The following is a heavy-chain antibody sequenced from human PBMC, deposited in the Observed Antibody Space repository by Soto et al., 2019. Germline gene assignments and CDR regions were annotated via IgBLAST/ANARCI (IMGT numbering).Heavy chain of an antibody. V-gene: IGHV3-48*02. CDR1: GFTFSSYS. CDR2: ISSSSSTI. D-gene: IGHD1-26*01. Sequence: EVQLVESGGGLVQPGGSLRLSCAASGFTFSSYSMNWVRQAPGKGLEWVSYISSSSSTIYYADSVKGRFTISRDNAKNSLYLQMNSLRDEDTAVYYCTRDRRSVGTTPFDYWGQGTLVTVSS. J-gene: IGHJ4*02. CDR3: TRDRRSVGTTPFDY.